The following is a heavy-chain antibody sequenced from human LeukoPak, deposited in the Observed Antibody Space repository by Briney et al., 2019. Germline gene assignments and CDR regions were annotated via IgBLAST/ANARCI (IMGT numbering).Heavy chain of an antibody. Sequence: SVKVSCKASGGTFSSYAISWVRQAPGQWLEWMGGIIPIFGTANYAQKFQGRVTITAGESTSTAYMELSSLRSEDTAMYYCARDRVPDYYYYMDVWGKGTTVTVSS. D-gene: IGHD1-14*01. J-gene: IGHJ6*03. CDR3: ARDRVPDYYYYMDV. V-gene: IGHV1-69*13. CDR1: GGTFSSYA. CDR2: IIPIFGTA.